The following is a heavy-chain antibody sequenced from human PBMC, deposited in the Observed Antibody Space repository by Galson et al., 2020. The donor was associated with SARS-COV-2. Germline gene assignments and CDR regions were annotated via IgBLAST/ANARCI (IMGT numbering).Heavy chain of an antibody. CDR3: ARDLTVTTDYYYYYGMDV. J-gene: IGHJ6*02. CDR2: INPSGGST. CDR1: GYTFTSYY. Sequence: ASVKVSCKASGYTFTSYYMHWVRQAPGHGLEWMGIINPSGGSTSYAQKLQGRVTMTRDTSTSTVYMELSSLRSEDTAVYYCARDLTVTTDYYYYYGMDVWGQGTTVTVSS. V-gene: IGHV1-46*03. D-gene: IGHD4-17*01.